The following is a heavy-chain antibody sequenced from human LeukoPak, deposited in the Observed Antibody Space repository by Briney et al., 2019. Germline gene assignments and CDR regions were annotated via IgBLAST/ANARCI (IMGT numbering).Heavy chain of an antibody. J-gene: IGHJ4*02. D-gene: IGHD1-26*01. CDR2: IVVGSGNT. V-gene: IGHV1-58*02. CDR3: AAGHLGSYAENYFDY. Sequence: ASVKVSCKASGFTFSSSAMQWVRQARGQRLEWMGWIVVGSGNTNYAQKFQERVTIKRDMSTSTAYMELSSLRSEDTAVYFCAAGHLGSYAENYFDYWGQGTLVTVSS. CDR1: GFTFSSSA.